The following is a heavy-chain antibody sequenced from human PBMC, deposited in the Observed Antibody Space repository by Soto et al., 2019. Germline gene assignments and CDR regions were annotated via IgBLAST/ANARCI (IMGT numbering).Heavy chain of an antibody. CDR3: ARATYDYVWGSYRFNGMDV. D-gene: IGHD3-16*02. V-gene: IGHV1-8*01. Sequence: ASVKVSCTASGYTFTSYDINWVRQATGQGLEWMGWMNPNSGNTGYAQKFQGRVTMTRNTSISTAYMELSSLRSEDTAVYYCARATYDYVWGSYRFNGMDVWGQGTTVTVS. CDR2: MNPNSGNT. CDR1: GYTFTSYD. J-gene: IGHJ6*02.